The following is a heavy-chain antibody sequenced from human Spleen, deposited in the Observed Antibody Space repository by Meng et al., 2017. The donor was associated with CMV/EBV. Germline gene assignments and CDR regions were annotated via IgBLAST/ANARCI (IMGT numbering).Heavy chain of an antibody. V-gene: IGHV4-34*01. CDR1: GGAFSCCY. Sequence: QGGAGLLRPLRSLSLLFAGYGGAFSCCYGSWIRQPPGKRLEWIGKINHSGSTNYNPSLKSRVTISVDTSKNQFSLKLSSVTAADTAVYYCARAPGAAAGLDYWGQGTLVTVSS. J-gene: IGHJ4*02. CDR3: ARAPGAAAGLDY. D-gene: IGHD6-13*01. CDR2: INHSGST.